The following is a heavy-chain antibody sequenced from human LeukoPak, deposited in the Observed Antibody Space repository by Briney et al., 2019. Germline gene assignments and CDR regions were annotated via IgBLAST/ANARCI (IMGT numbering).Heavy chain of an antibody. J-gene: IGHJ4*02. V-gene: IGHV3-23*01. CDR2: IRSDGGST. CDR3: ATLASEYSSPFDY. CDR1: GFTFSSYD. D-gene: IGHD6-6*01. Sequence: GGSLRLSCAASGFTFSSYDMSWVRQAPGKGLEWVSFIRSDGGSTLYADSVKGRFTISGDNSKNTLYAEMTSLRAEDTAVYYCATLASEYSSPFDYWGQGTLVTVSS.